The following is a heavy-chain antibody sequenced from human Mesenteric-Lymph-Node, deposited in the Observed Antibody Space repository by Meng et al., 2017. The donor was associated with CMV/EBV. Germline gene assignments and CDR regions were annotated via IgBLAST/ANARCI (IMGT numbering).Heavy chain of an antibody. V-gene: IGHV3-48*03. CDR3: ARAWGPYCSSTSCYLTYYYYGMDV. D-gene: IGHD2-2*01. CDR2: ISTSGTTI. J-gene: IGHJ6*02. CDR1: GFTFNNYE. Sequence: GGSLRLSCAASGFTFNNYEMNWVRQAPGKGLEWISYISTSGTTIYYADSVRGRFTISRDNAKNTLYLQMNSLRAEDTAVYYCARAWGPYCSSTSCYLTYYYYGMDVRGQGTTVTVSS.